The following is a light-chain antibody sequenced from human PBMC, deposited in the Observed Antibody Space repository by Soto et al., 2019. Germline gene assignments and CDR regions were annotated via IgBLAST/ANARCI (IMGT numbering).Light chain of an antibody. V-gene: IGLV2-14*02. CDR2: EGS. Sequence: QSALTQPASVSGSPGQSITISCTGTSSDVGSYNLVSWYQQHPGKAPKLMIYEGSKRPSGVPDRFSGSKSGNTASLTVSGLQAEDEADYYCSSYAGINNFGVFGGGTKLTVL. CDR1: SSDVGSYNL. CDR3: SSYAGINNFGV. J-gene: IGLJ2*01.